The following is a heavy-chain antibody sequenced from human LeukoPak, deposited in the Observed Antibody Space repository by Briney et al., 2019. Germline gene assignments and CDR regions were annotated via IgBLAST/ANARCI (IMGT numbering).Heavy chain of an antibody. CDR2: IYYSGST. CDR3: ARTGSGRALDY. CDR1: GGSVSSGSYY. J-gene: IGHJ4*02. V-gene: IGHV4-61*01. Sequence: SETLSLTCTVSGGSVSSGSYYWSWIRQPPGKGLEWIGYIYYSGSTYYNPSLKSRVSISADTSKNQFSLKLSSLTAADTAVFYCARTGSGRALDYWGQGTLVTVSS. D-gene: IGHD3-10*01.